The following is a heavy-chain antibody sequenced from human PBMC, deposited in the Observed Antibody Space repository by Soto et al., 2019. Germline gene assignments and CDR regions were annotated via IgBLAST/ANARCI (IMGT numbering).Heavy chain of an antibody. V-gene: IGHV3-48*02. CDR3: ARGDNDSSGYYSLNWFDP. CDR1: GFTFSSYS. J-gene: IGHJ5*02. CDR2: ISSSSSTM. Sequence: EVQLVESGGGLVQPGGSLRLSCAASGFTFSSYSMNWVRQAPGKGLEWVSYISSSSSTMYYADSVKGRFTISRDNAKNSLYLQMNSLRDEDTAVYYCARGDNDSSGYYSLNWFDPWGQGTLVTVSS. D-gene: IGHD3-22*01.